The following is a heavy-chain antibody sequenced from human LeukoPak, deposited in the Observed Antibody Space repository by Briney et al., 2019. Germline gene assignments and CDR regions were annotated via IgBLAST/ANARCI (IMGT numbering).Heavy chain of an antibody. Sequence: PSETLSLTCTVSGYSISSGYWGGWIRQPPGKGLEWIGSIYHSGSTYYNPSLKSRVTISVDTSKNQFSLKLSSVTAADTAVYYCARMYRSILYYYVDVWGKGTTVTVSS. CDR1: GYSISSGYW. CDR3: ARMYRSILYYYVDV. J-gene: IGHJ6*03. D-gene: IGHD1-26*01. V-gene: IGHV4-38-2*02. CDR2: IYHSGST.